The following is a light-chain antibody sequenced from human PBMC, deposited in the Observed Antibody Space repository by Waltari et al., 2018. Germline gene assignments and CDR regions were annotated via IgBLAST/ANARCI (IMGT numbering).Light chain of an antibody. V-gene: IGLV3-19*01. CDR3: DSRDTSGTHVL. J-gene: IGLJ3*02. Sequence: YRQKPGQAPVLVFYGKNNRPSGFPDRFSGSTSGDTASLTISGAQAEDEADYFCDSRDTSGTHVLFGGGTTVTVL. CDR2: GKN.